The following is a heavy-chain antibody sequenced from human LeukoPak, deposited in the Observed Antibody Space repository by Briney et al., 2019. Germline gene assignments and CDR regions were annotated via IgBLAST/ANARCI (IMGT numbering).Heavy chain of an antibody. CDR3: ARDPYSGTYGNTYYYYMDV. CDR1: GFSFSSYN. D-gene: IGHD1-26*01. V-gene: IGHV3-21*01. Sequence: GGSLRLSCEASGFSFSSYNMDWVRQTPGKGPKWISSITTSSTYTFYADSVKGRFTISRDNARNSLYLQMNSLRVEDTAVYYCARDPYSGTYGNTYYYYMDVWGKGTTVTISS. CDR2: ITTSSTYT. J-gene: IGHJ6*03.